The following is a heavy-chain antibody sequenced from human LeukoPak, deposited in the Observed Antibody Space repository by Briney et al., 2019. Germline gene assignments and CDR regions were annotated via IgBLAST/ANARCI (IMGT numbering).Heavy chain of an antibody. Sequence: PGRSLRLSCAASGFTFSSYAMHWVRQAPGKGLEWVAVISYDGSNKYYADSVKGRFTISRDNSKNTLYLQMNSLRAEDTAVYYCARSSYDFWSAPDYWGQGTLVTVSS. J-gene: IGHJ4*02. CDR3: ARSSYDFWSAPDY. V-gene: IGHV3-30-3*01. D-gene: IGHD3-3*01. CDR2: ISYDGSNK. CDR1: GFTFSSYA.